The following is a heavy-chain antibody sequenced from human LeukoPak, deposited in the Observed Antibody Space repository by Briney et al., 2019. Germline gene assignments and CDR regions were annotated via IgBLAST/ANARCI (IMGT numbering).Heavy chain of an antibody. Sequence: RSGGSLRLSCAASGFTFDDYGTSWVRHAPGKGLEWVSGINWNGGSTGYADSVKGRFTISRDNAKNSLYLQMNSLRAEDTALYYCARDGEYCSSTSCYGYWGQGTLVTVSS. CDR3: ARDGEYCSSTSCYGY. CDR2: INWNGGST. D-gene: IGHD2-2*01. V-gene: IGHV3-20*04. J-gene: IGHJ4*02. CDR1: GFTFDDYG.